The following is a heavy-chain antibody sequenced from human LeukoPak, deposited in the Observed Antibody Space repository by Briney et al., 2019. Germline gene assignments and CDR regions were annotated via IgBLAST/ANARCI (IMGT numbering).Heavy chain of an antibody. V-gene: IGHV4-34*01. CDR2: INHSGST. D-gene: IGHD3-3*01. CDR1: GGSFSGYY. CDR3: ARGVCNYDFWSGYHH. Sequence: SETLSLTCAVYGGSFSGYYWSWIRQPPGKGLEWIGEINHSGSTNYNPSLKSRVTISVDTSKNQFSLKLSSVTATDTAVYYCARGVCNYDFWSGYHHWGQGTLVTVSS. J-gene: IGHJ5*02.